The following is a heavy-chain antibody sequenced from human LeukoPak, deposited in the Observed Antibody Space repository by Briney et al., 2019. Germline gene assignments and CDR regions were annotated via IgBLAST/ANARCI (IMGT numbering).Heavy chain of an antibody. Sequence: GGSLRLSCAASGFSLSRYWMHWARQAPGTGLVWVSYIDNDGTDTNYADSVRGRFTISRDNAKNTLYLQMNGLRAEDTAVYYCTRGGFDHNMDVWGKGTTVT. CDR2: IDNDGTDT. V-gene: IGHV3-74*01. D-gene: IGHD3-9*01. CDR3: TRGGFDHNMDV. CDR1: GFSLSRYW. J-gene: IGHJ6*03.